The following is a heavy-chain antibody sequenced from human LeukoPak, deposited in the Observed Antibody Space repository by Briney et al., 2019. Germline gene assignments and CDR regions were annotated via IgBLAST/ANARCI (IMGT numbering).Heavy chain of an antibody. Sequence: GGPLRLSCAVSGFTFSTYSMNWVRQAPGKGLEGVSSISSSSTYIYYAASVKGRLTISRDNAKNSLFMQMNSLRAEDTAVYYCARVQDGSSWYEDFQHWGQGTLVTVSS. CDR1: GFTFSTYS. J-gene: IGHJ1*01. CDR2: ISSSSTYI. D-gene: IGHD6-13*01. V-gene: IGHV3-21*01. CDR3: ARVQDGSSWYEDFQH.